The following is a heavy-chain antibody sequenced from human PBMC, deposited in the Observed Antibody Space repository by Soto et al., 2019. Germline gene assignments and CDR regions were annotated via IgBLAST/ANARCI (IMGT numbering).Heavy chain of an antibody. V-gene: IGHV4-39*01. CDR3: ARHIINTFGGLAWFDT. Sequence: QVQLQESGPGLVKASETLSLTCSVSGGSISDTSDYWGWIRQPPGKGLEWIVSSHYTGTTLYNPSLKSRVTTSVDTSKTHFSLRLTSVTAADTAVYYCARHIINTFGGLAWFDTWGQGTLVTVSS. J-gene: IGHJ5*02. CDR1: GGSISDTSDY. D-gene: IGHD3-3*01. CDR2: SHYTGTT.